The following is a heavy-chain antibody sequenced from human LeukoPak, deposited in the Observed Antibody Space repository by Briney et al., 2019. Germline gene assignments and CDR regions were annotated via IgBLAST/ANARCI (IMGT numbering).Heavy chain of an antibody. V-gene: IGHV3-7*04. J-gene: IGHJ4*02. Sequence: GGSLRLSWAASGFTFSGYWMSWVRQAPGKRLEWVANIKQDGTEKYYVDSVKGRFTISRDNAKNSLYLQMNSLRAEDTALYYCARDNANWGQGTLVTVSS. CDR1: GFTFSGYW. CDR3: ARDNAN. CDR2: IKQDGTEK.